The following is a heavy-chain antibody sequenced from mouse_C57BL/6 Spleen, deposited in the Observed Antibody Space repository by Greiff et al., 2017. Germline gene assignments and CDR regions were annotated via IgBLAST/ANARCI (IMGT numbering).Heavy chain of an antibody. J-gene: IGHJ3*01. CDR3: ARSLYYYGSSYEVWFAY. CDR1: GYSFTGYY. D-gene: IGHD1-1*01. V-gene: IGHV1-42*01. Sequence: EVQLQQSGPELVKPGASVKISCKASGYSFTGYYMNWVKQSPEKSLEWIGEINPSTGGTTYNQKFKAKATLTVDKSSSTAYMQLKSLTSEDSAVYYCARSLYYYGSSYEVWFAYWGQGTLVTVSA. CDR2: INPSTGGT.